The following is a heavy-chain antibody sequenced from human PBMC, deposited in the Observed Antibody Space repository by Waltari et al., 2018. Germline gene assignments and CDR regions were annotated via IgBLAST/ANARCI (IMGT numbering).Heavy chain of an antibody. J-gene: IGHJ4*02. Sequence: QVQLVQSGAEVKKPGSSVKVSCKASGGTFSSYAISWVRQAPGQGLEWMGGISPIFGTANYAQKFQGRVTITADESTSTAYMELSSLRSEDTAVYYCARGPYCTNGVCYTSYFDYWGQGTLVTVSS. CDR1: GGTFSSYA. V-gene: IGHV1-69*01. CDR2: ISPIFGTA. CDR3: ARGPYCTNGVCYTSYFDY. D-gene: IGHD2-8*01.